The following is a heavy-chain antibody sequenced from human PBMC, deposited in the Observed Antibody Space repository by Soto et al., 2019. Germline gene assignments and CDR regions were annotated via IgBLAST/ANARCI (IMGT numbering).Heavy chain of an antibody. CDR3: AAPYGSGSYYNGFGY. D-gene: IGHD3-10*01. Sequence: QVQLVQSGAEVKKPGSSVKVSCKASGGTFSSYAISWVRQAPGQGLEWMGGIIPIFGTANYAQKFQGRVTITADESTSTADMGQSSLRSEDTAVYYCAAPYGSGSYYNGFGYWGQGALVTVSS. J-gene: IGHJ4*02. CDR2: IIPIFGTA. CDR1: GGTFSSYA. V-gene: IGHV1-69*12.